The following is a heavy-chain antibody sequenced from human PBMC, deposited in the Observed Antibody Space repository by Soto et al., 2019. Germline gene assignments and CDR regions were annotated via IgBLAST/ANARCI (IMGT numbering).Heavy chain of an antibody. J-gene: IGHJ4*02. V-gene: IGHV3-23*01. D-gene: IGHD3-16*01. CDR2: ISGSGGST. Sequence: EVQLLESGGGLVQPGGSLRLSCAASGFTFSSYAMSWVRQAPGKGLEWVSAISGSGGSTYYADSVKGRFTISRDNSKNTLYLQINSLRAEDRAVYYCAKDQGRWLKLWAYWGQEPLVTVSS. CDR3: AKDQGRWLKLWAY. CDR1: GFTFSSYA.